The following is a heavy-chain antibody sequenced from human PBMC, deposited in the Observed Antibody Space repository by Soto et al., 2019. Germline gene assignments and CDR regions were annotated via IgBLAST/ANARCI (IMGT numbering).Heavy chain of an antibody. V-gene: IGHV3-30-3*01. J-gene: IGHJ4*02. CDR3: ASPPRILMVYAILGY. CDR1: GFTFSSYA. CDR2: ISYDGSNK. D-gene: IGHD2-8*01. Sequence: QPGGSLRLSCAASGFTFSSYAMHWVRQAPGKGLEWVAVISYDGSNKYYADSVKGRFTISRDNSKNTLYLQMNSLRAEDTAVYYCASPPRILMVYAILGYWGQGTLVTVS.